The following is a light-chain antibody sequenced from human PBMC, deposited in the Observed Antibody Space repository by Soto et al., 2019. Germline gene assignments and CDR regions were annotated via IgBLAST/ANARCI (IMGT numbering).Light chain of an antibody. V-gene: IGKV3-15*01. Sequence: EVVMTQSPATLSVSPGERATLSCRASQSVSSNFLAWYQQKPCQAPRLLIYGVSIRATGIPARFSGSGSGTEFTLTISSLQSEDFAVYYCQQYSAWPLTFGGGTKVEI. CDR3: QQYSAWPLT. CDR2: GVS. J-gene: IGKJ4*01. CDR1: QSVSSN.